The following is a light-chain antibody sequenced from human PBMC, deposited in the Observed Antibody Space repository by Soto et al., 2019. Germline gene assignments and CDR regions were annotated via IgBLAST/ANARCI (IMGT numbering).Light chain of an antibody. Sequence: EIVLTQSPGTLSLSPGERATLSCRASQSASSNYLAWYQQKPGQAPRLLIYAASTRATAIPDRFSGSGSGTDFTLTNSRLEPEDFAVYYCQQYGRSPPLIFGGGTKVEIK. CDR1: QSASSNY. CDR3: QQYGRSPPLI. J-gene: IGKJ4*01. V-gene: IGKV3-20*01. CDR2: AAS.